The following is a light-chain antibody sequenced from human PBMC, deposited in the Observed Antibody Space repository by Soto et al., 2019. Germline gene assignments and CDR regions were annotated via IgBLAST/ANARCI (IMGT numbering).Light chain of an antibody. V-gene: IGKV1-12*01. CDR2: DTS. J-gene: IGKJ3*01. CDR3: QHNGV. CDR1: QGLSSW. Sequence: DLQMTQSPSSVSASVGDRVTITCRASQGLSSWLAWYQQKPGKAPTLLIFDTSRLQSGVPSSFSSNRYGTHFTLTISSLEPEDFATYFRQHNGVFGTGTRVDIK.